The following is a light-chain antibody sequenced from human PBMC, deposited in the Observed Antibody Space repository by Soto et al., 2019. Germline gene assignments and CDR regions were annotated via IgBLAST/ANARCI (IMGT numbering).Light chain of an antibody. CDR3: QQSYSTPFT. Sequence: DIQMTQSPSSLSASVGDRVTITCRASQSISSYLNWYQQKPGKAPKLLIYAASSLQSGVPSRFSGSGSWTDFTLTISSLQPEDFATYDCQQSYSTPFTFGGGTKVEIK. J-gene: IGKJ4*01. CDR2: AAS. CDR1: QSISSY. V-gene: IGKV1-39*01.